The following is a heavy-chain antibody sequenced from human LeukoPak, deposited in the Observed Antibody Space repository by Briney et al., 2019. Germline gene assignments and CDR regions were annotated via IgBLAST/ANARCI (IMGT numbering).Heavy chain of an antibody. CDR3: ARRAGAYSHPYDY. D-gene: IGHD4/OR15-4a*01. Sequence: GSLRLSCAASQFTSFSYWMSWVRQAPGGGLEWVATIKQDGSEKYYVDSVKGRFTISRDNAKNSLYLQMNSLRAEDTAVYYCARRAGAYSHPYDYWGQGTLVTVSS. V-gene: IGHV3-7*01. J-gene: IGHJ4*02. CDR2: IKQDGSEK. CDR1: QFTSFSYW.